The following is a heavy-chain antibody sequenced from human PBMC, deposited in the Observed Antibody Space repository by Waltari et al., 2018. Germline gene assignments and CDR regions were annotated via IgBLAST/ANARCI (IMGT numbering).Heavy chain of an antibody. CDR3: ARGPAMDYYESSGYLNWYFDL. CDR2: ISGGGGDT. D-gene: IGHD3-22*01. V-gene: IGHV3-23*04. CDR1: GFTFKRYT. Sequence: EEQLVESGGGLVQPGGSLRLSCESSGFTFKRYTMAWVRQAPGKGLEWLSAISGGGGDTYYADSVKGRFTISRDNSKNAVFLEMNSLRVDDTAVYYCARGPAMDYYESSGYLNWYFDLWGRGTLVAVSS. J-gene: IGHJ2*01.